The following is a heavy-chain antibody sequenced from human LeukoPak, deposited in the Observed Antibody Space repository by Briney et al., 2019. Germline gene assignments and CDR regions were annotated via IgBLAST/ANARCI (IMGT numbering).Heavy chain of an antibody. CDR1: GGSISSYY. CDR2: IYYSGST. J-gene: IGHJ4*02. D-gene: IGHD3-16*02. V-gene: IGHV4-59*01. CDR3: ARIDTFGAVIVSFHSDY. Sequence: PSETLSLTCTVSGGSISSYYWSWIQQPPGKGLEWIAYIYYSGSTNYNPSLKSRVTISVDTSKNQFSLKLSSVTAADTAVYYCARIDTFGAVIVSFHSDYWRQGTLVTVSS.